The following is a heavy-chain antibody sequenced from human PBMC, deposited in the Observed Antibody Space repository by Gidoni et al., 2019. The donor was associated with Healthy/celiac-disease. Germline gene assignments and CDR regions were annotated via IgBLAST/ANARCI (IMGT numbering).Heavy chain of an antibody. J-gene: IGHJ5*02. CDR1: GFTFSSYS. CDR3: ARDRCSSTSCYWFDP. Sequence: EVQLVESGGGLVQPGGSLRLSCAASGFTFSSYSMNWVRQAQGKGLEWVSYISSSSSTIYYADSVKGRFTISRDNAKNSLYLQMNSLRAEDTAVYYCARDRCSSTSCYWFDPWGQGTLVTVSS. D-gene: IGHD2-2*01. V-gene: IGHV3-48*01. CDR2: ISSSSSTI.